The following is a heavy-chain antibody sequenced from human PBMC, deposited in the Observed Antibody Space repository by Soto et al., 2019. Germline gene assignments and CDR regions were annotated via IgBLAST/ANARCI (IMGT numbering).Heavy chain of an antibody. J-gene: IGHJ4*02. CDR2: INPKSGGT. D-gene: IGHD1-26*01. V-gene: IGHV1-2*02. CDR3: ARDLAKGGGSAGFDY. Sequence: ASVKVSCKASGYTFTVYYMHWVRQAPGQGLEWMGWINPKSGGTMYPQKFQGRVTMTWDTSISTAYMALSRLRSDDTAVYYCARDLAKGGGSAGFDYWGQGTLVTVSS. CDR1: GYTFTVYY.